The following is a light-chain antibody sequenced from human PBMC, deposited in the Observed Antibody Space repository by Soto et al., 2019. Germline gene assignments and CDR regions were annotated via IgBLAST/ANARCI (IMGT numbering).Light chain of an antibody. CDR2: AAS. J-gene: IGKJ4*01. CDR3: QQSYSTLT. CDR1: QSISSY. V-gene: IGKV1-39*01. Sequence: DIQMTQSPSSLSASVGGRVTITCRASQSISSYLNWYQQKPGKAPKLLIYAASSLQSGVPSRFSGSGSGTDFTLTISSLQPEEFATYYCQQSYSTLTFGGGTKVDIK.